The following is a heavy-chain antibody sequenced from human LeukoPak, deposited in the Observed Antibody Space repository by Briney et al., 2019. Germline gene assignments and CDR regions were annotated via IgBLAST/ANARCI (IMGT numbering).Heavy chain of an antibody. V-gene: IGHV4-39*01. CDR2: LYYSGST. D-gene: IGHD2-2*01. Sequence: SETLSLTCTVSGGSISSSNWSWGWIRQPPGKGLEWIGTLYYSGSTYYNPSLKNRVTISVDTSKNQFSLKLSSVTAADTAVYYCARSIVVVPAATPDYYGMDVWGQGTTVTVS. CDR3: ARSIVVVPAATPDYYGMDV. J-gene: IGHJ6*02. CDR1: GGSISSSNWS.